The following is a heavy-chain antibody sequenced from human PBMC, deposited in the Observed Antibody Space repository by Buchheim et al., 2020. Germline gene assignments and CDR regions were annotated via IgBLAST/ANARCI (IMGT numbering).Heavy chain of an antibody. CDR1: GGTLSSYA. Sequence: QVQLVQSGAEVKKPGSSVKVSCKASGGTLSSYAISWVRQAPGQGLEWMGGIIPIFGTANYAQKFQGRVTITADESTSTAYMGLSSLRAEDTAVYYCARGPNDFWSGYGYYYYYYMDVWGKGTT. CDR3: ARGPNDFWSGYGYYYYYYMDV. J-gene: IGHJ6*03. CDR2: IIPIFGTA. D-gene: IGHD3-3*01. V-gene: IGHV1-69*01.